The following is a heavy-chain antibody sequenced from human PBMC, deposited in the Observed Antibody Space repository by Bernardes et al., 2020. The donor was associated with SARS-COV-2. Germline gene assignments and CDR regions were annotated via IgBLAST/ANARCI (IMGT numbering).Heavy chain of an antibody. CDR1: GGSISSGSYY. Sequence: SETLSLTSTVSGGSISSGSYYWSWIRQPAGKGLEWIGRNYTSGSTNYNPSLKSRVTISVDTSKNQFSLKLSSVTAADTAVYYCARDIAVAGLFDYWGQGTLVTVSS. D-gene: IGHD6-19*01. CDR2: NYTSGST. CDR3: ARDIAVAGLFDY. V-gene: IGHV4-61*02. J-gene: IGHJ4*02.